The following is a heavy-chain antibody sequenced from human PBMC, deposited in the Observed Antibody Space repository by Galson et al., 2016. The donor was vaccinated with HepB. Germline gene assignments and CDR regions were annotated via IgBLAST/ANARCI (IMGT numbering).Heavy chain of an antibody. D-gene: IGHD5-18*01. CDR1: GESLSAYY. J-gene: IGHJ4*02. CDR2: INHSGTT. V-gene: IGHV4-34*01. CDR3: AMSPRGFSPPWY. Sequence: ETLSLTCVVSGESLSAYYCSWIRQPPGKGLKYIGEINHSGTTKYNPSLTSRVTISVDTSKNQFSLNLTSVTAADTALYYCAMSPRGFSPPWYWGQGTLVTVSS.